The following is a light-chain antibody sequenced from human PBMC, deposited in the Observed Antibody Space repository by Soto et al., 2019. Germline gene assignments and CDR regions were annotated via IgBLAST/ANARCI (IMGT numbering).Light chain of an antibody. CDR3: SSYTSSSTLV. J-gene: IGLJ2*01. V-gene: IGLV2-11*01. Sequence: QSALTQPRSVSGSPGQSVTISCTGTSSDVGDYDYVSWYQQHPGKAPKLMIFDVNKRPSGVPDRFSGSKSGNTAFLTISGLQAEDEADYSCSSYTSSSTLVFGGGTKVTVL. CDR2: DVN. CDR1: SSDVGDYDY.